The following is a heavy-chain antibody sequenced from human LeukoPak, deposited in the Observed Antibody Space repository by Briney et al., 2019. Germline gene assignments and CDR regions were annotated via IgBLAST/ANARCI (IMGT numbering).Heavy chain of an antibody. CDR1: GYTFTGYY. CDR2: INPNSGGT. V-gene: IGHV1-2*02. D-gene: IGHD2-2*02. Sequence: ASVKVSCKASGYTFTGYYMHWVRQAPGQGLEWMGWINPNSGGTNYAQKFQGRVTMTRDTSISTAYMELSRLRSDDTAVYYCARAEDIVVVPAAILCYYYMDVWGKGTTVTVSS. CDR3: ARAEDIVVVPAAILCYYYMDV. J-gene: IGHJ6*03.